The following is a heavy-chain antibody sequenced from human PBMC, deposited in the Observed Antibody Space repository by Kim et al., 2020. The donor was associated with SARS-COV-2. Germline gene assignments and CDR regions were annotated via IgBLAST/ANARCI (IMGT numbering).Heavy chain of an antibody. Sequence: GGSLRLSCAASGFTFSSYGMHWVRQAPGKGLEWVAVIWYDGSNKYYADSVKGRFTISRDNSKNTLYLQMNSLRAEDTAVYYCARGRGDLYGSGSYYFDYWGQGTLVTVSS. D-gene: IGHD3-10*01. CDR3: ARGRGDLYGSGSYYFDY. CDR2: IWYDGSNK. CDR1: GFTFSSYG. J-gene: IGHJ4*02. V-gene: IGHV3-33*01.